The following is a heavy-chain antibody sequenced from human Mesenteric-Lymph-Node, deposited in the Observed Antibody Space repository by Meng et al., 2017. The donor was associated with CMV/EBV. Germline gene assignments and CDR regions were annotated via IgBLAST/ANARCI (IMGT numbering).Heavy chain of an antibody. CDR2: ISGSGGST. V-gene: IGHV3-23*01. CDR1: GFTFSSYA. D-gene: IGHD3-3*01. Sequence: GESLKISCAASGFTFSSYAMSWVRQAPGKGLEWVSAISGSGGSTYHADSVKGRFTISRDNSKNTLYLQMNSLRAEDTAVYYCAKERFLEWTRGYFDYWGQGTLVTVSS. J-gene: IGHJ4*02. CDR3: AKERFLEWTRGYFDY.